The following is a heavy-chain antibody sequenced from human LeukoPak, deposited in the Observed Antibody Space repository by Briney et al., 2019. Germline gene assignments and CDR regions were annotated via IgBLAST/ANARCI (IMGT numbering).Heavy chain of an antibody. V-gene: IGHV4-39*01. CDR3: ARHAIVGYCSSSSCALGYFQH. J-gene: IGHJ1*01. CDR2: MYYSGST. CDR1: GGSISSSNYY. Sequence: PSETLSLTCAVSGGSISSSNYYWGWLRQPPGKGLEWFGRMYYSGSTYYNPSLRSRVTISVDTYKNHFSLKLSSVTAPDTAVYYCARHAIVGYCSSSSCALGYFQHWGQGTLVTVSS. D-gene: IGHD2-2*01.